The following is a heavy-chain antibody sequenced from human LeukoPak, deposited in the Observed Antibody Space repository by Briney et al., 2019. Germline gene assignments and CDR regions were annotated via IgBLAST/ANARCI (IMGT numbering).Heavy chain of an antibody. CDR1: GGSFSAYC. CDR3: ARGPLLDYDGGGYYYFDY. D-gene: IGHD3-22*01. V-gene: IGHV4-34*01. CDR2: INHGGRS. Sequence: KPSETLSLTCAVYGGSFSAYCWSWIRQSPGKGLEWVGEINHGGRSNYNPSLKSRVTISVGTSKNQFSLTLSSVTAADTAVYYCARGPLLDYDGGGYYYFDYWGQGTLVTVSS. J-gene: IGHJ4*02.